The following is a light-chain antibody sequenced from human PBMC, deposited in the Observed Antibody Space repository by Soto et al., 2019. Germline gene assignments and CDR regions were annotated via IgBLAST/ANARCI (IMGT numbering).Light chain of an antibody. Sequence: IQMTQSPATLTASVGDRDTITCRGSQSSSEWLAWYQQKPGKAPKLLIYAASSLQSGVPSRFSGSGSGTDFTLTISSLQPEDFATYYCLQDYNYPRTFGQGTKVDTK. V-gene: IGKV1-6*02. J-gene: IGKJ1*01. CDR2: AAS. CDR3: LQDYNYPRT. CDR1: QSSSEW.